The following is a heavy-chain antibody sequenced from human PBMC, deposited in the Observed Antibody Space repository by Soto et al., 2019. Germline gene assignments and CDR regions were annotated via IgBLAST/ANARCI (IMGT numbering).Heavy chain of an antibody. CDR3: ARGTSAWYDY. D-gene: IGHD6-13*01. J-gene: IGHJ4*02. Sequence: EVQLVESGGGLVQPGGSLRLSCAASGFTFSSYWMHWVRQAPGKGLVWVTRINSDGSSTTYADSVKGRFTISRDNAKNTLYLQMHSLGAEDTAVYYCARGTSAWYDYWGQGTLVTVSS. CDR2: INSDGSST. V-gene: IGHV3-74*01. CDR1: GFTFSSYW.